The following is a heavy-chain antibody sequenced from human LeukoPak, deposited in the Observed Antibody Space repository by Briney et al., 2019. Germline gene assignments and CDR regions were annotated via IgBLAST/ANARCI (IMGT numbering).Heavy chain of an antibody. CDR3: ASLCWGSQLAGFDS. V-gene: IGHV3-7*01. J-gene: IGHJ4*02. CDR1: GFTFSTYW. D-gene: IGHD3-10*02. Sequence: GGSLRLSCSASGFTFSTYWMSWVRQAPGKGLEWVANMRRDGNEIYYLDSVRGRFTISRDNAKNSLYLQMNSLRAEDTAVYYCASLCWGSQLAGFDSWGQGTLVTVSS. CDR2: MRRDGNEI.